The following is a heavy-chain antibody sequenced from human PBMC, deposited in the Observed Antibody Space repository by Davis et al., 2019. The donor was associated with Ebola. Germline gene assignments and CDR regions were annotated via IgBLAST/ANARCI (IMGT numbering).Heavy chain of an antibody. CDR2: VSAGGDII. CDR3: ARGGETRLEY. J-gene: IGHJ4*02. Sequence: PGGSLRLSCAASGFDFSYYAMTWVRQAPGKGLDWGSYVSAGGDIIYYADSVKGRFTISRDNSKNTLSLQMNSLRAEDTAVYYCARGGETRLEYWGQGTLVTVSS. CDR1: GFDFSYYA. D-gene: IGHD3-16*01. V-gene: IGHV3-23*01.